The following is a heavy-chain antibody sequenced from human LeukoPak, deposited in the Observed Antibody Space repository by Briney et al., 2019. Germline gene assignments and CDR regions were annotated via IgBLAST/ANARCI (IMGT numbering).Heavy chain of an antibody. Sequence: SETLSLTCTVSGGSFSSGSYYWNWIRQPPGKGLEWIGYVYYSGSTNYNPSLKRRVTISVDTSKNQFSLKLTSVTAADTAVYYCARGELLPSFDYWGQGTLVTVSS. CDR1: GGSFSSGSYY. CDR3: ARGELLPSFDY. J-gene: IGHJ4*02. CDR2: VYYSGST. D-gene: IGHD1-26*01. V-gene: IGHV4-61*01.